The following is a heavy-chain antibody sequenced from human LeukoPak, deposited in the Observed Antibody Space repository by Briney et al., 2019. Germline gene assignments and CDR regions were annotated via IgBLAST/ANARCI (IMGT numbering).Heavy chain of an antibody. V-gene: IGHV1-69*13. CDR3: ARKVGATGDAFDI. Sequence: RRASVKVSCKASGGTFSSYANSWVRQAPGQGLEWMGGIIPIFGTANYAQKFQGRVTITADESTSTAYMELSSLRSEDTAVYYCARKVGATGDAFDIWGQGTMVTVSS. CDR1: GGTFSSYA. D-gene: IGHD1-26*01. J-gene: IGHJ3*02. CDR2: IIPIFGTA.